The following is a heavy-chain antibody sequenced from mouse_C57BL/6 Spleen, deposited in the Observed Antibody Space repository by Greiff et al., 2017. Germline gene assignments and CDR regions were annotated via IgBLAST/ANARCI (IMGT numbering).Heavy chain of an antibody. V-gene: IGHV1-52*01. CDR1: GYTFTSYW. CDR3: ARSPYYYGSSLSYWYFDV. J-gene: IGHJ1*03. D-gene: IGHD1-1*01. CDR2: IDPSDSET. Sequence: QVQLQQPGAELVRPGSSVKLSCKASGYTFTSYWMHWVKQRPIQGLEWIGNIDPSDSETHYNQKFKDKATLTVDKSSSTAYMQLSSLTSEDSAVYYCARSPYYYGSSLSYWYFDVWGTGTTVTVSS.